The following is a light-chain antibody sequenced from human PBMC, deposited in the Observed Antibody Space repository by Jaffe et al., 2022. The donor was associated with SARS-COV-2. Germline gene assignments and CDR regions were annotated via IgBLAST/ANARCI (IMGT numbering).Light chain of an antibody. J-gene: IGLJ3*02. CDR1: SSNIGAGYV. CDR2: GDS. V-gene: IGLV1-40*01. Sequence: QSVLTQPPSVSGAPGQRVTISCTGSSSNIGAGYVVHWYQQLPGTAPKLLIYGDSHRPSGVPDRFSGSKSGTSASLAISGLQAEDEAFYYCQSYDSSLSGSEFGGGTKLTVL. CDR3: QSYDSSLSGSE.